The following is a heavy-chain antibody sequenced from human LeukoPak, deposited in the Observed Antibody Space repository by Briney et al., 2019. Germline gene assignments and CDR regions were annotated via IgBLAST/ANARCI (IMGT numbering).Heavy chain of an antibody. CDR2: IIPIFGIA. D-gene: IGHD2-2*01. J-gene: IGHJ6*02. Sequence: SVKVSCKASGGTFSSYAISWVQQAPGQGLEWMGRIIPIFGIANYAQKFQGRVTITADKSTSTAYMELSSLRSEDTAVYYCARVGYCSSTSCYSYYYYYGMDVWGQGTTVTVSS. V-gene: IGHV1-69*04. CDR3: ARVGYCSSTSCYSYYYYYGMDV. CDR1: GGTFSSYA.